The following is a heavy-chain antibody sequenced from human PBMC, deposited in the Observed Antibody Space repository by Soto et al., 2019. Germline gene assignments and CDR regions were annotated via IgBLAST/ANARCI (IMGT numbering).Heavy chain of an antibody. CDR2: INPNSGGT. CDR1: GYTFTGYY. J-gene: IGHJ3*02. V-gene: IGHV1-2*04. D-gene: IGHD3-22*01. CDR3: ARGSGEGNYYDSSGYKNAFDI. Sequence: GASVKVSCKASGYTFTGYYMHWVRQAPGQGLEWMGWINPNSGGTNYAQKFQGWVTMTRDTSISTAYMELSRLRSDDTAVYYCARGSGEGNYYDSSGYKNAFDIWGQGTMVTVS.